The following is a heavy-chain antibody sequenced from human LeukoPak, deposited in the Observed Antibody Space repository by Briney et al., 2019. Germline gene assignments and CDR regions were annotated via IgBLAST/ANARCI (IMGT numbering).Heavy chain of an antibody. Sequence: SGTLSLTCGVSGVSISSSNWWTWVRQPPGKGLEWIGEIQHSGSTNYNPSLKSRVTLSVDKSKNHFSLNLISVTAADTAVYYCARDRMYTASWYQNYDSGGTYPTFDYWGQGTLVTVSS. CDR2: IQHSGST. CDR3: ARDRMYTASWYQNYDSGGTYPTFDY. J-gene: IGHJ4*02. D-gene: IGHD3-22*01. V-gene: IGHV4-4*02. CDR1: GVSISSSNW.